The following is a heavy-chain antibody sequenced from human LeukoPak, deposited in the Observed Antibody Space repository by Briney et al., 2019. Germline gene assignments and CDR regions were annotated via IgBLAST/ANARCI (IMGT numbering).Heavy chain of an antibody. V-gene: IGHV3-53*01. CDR1: GFTVSSNY. D-gene: IGHD5-18*01. CDR3: ARQRTQLDAFDI. CDR2: IYSGGST. J-gene: IGHJ3*02. Sequence: GGSLRLSCAASGFTVSSNYMSWVRQAPGKGLEWVSVIYSGGSTCYADSVKGRFTISRDNSKNTLYLQMNSLRAEDTAVYYCARQRTQLDAFDIWGQGTMVTVSS.